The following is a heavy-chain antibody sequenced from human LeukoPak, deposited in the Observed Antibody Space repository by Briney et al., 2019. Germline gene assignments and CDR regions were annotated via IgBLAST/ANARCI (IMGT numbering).Heavy chain of an antibody. J-gene: IGHJ4*02. V-gene: IGHV1-2*06. Sequence: ASVKVSCKASGYTFTGYYMHWVRQAPGQGLEWMGRINPNSGGTNYAQKFQGRVTMTRDTSISTAYMELSRLRSDDTAVYCCARDITMVRGIIKHDYWGQGTLVTVSS. CDR3: ARDITMVRGIIKHDY. CDR2: INPNSGGT. CDR1: GYTFTGYY. D-gene: IGHD3-10*01.